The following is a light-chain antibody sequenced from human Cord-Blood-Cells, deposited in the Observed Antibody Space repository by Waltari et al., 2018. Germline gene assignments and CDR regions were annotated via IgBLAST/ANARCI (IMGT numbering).Light chain of an antibody. V-gene: IGKV1-33*01. CDR3: QQYDNLPLT. J-gene: IGKJ4*01. CDR1: QDISNY. Sequence: DIQMTQSPSSLSASVRDSVTITCQASQDISNYLNWYQQKPGKAPKLLIYDASKLETGVPSRFSGSGSGTDFTFTISSLQPEDIATYYCQQYDNLPLTFGGGTKVEIK. CDR2: DAS.